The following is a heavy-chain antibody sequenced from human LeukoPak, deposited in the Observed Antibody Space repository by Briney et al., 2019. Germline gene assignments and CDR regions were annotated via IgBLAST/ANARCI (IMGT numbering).Heavy chain of an antibody. CDR2: ISSSSSTI. D-gene: IGHD1-26*01. J-gene: IGHJ4*02. Sequence: GGSLRLSCAASGFTFDDYSMNWVRQAPGKGLEWVSYISSSSSTIYYADSVKGRFTISRDNAKNSLYLQMNSLRDEDTAVYYCARDTTSIVGATHFDYWGQGTLVTVSS. CDR1: GFTFDDYS. V-gene: IGHV3-48*02. CDR3: ARDTTSIVGATHFDY.